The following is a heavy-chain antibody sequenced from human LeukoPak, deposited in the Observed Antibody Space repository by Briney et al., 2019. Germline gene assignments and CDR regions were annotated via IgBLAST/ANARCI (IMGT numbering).Heavy chain of an antibody. CDR1: GFIFSSYA. D-gene: IGHD1-1*01. CDR2: IVSETVGGRT. CDR3: ATSITTPGAFDI. J-gene: IGHJ4*02. V-gene: IGHV3-15*04. Sequence: GGSLRLSCEASGFIFSSYAMNWVRQAPGKGLEWVARIVSETVGGRTDYAASVKGRFTISRDDSKSTLFLQMSSLKIEDTAVYYCATSITTPGAFDIWGQGVLVTVSS.